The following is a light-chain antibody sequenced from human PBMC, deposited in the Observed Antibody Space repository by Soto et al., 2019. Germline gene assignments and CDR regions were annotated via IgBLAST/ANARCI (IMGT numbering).Light chain of an antibody. V-gene: IGKV1-39*01. CDR1: QNITTY. CDR2: TAS. J-gene: IGKJ4*01. CDR3: QQYYSYPLT. Sequence: DIQMTQSPSSLSASVGDRVTITCRASQNITTYLNWYQQTPGKAPKLLIYTASTLQSGVPSRFSGSGSGTDFTLTISCLQSEDFATYYCQQYYSYPLTFGGGTKVDIK.